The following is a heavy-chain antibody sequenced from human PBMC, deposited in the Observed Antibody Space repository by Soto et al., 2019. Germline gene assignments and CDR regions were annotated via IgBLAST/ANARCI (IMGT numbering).Heavy chain of an antibody. CDR1: GGSISSGDYY. J-gene: IGHJ6*02. V-gene: IGHV4-30-4*01. CDR3: AREGGYYDSSGYYYNHYGMDV. Sequence: SETLSLTCTVSGGSISSGDYYWSWIRQPPGKGLEWIGYIYYSGSTYYNPSLKSRVTISVDTSKNQFSLKLSSVTAADTAVYYCAREGGYYDSSGYYYNHYGMDVWGQGTTVTVSS. CDR2: IYYSGST. D-gene: IGHD3-22*01.